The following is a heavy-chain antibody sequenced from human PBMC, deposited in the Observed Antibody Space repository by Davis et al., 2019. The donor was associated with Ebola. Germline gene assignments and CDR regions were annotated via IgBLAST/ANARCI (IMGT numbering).Heavy chain of an antibody. CDR1: GYSISSGSY. V-gene: IGHV4-38-2*02. CDR2: IFYSGST. CDR3: ARAFIAATVDF. J-gene: IGHJ4*02. D-gene: IGHD6-13*01. Sequence: SETLSLTCTVSGYSISSGSYWGWIRQPPGKGLEWLGNIFYSGSTHYNPSLRSRATISVDTSKNQFSLMLTSVTAADTAVYYCARAFIAATVDFWGQGTLVTVSS.